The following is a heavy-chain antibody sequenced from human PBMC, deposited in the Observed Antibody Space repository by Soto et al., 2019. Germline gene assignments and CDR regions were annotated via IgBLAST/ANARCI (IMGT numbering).Heavy chain of an antibody. CDR1: GFTFSRYS. CDR3: ARESEDLTSNFDF. J-gene: IGHJ4*02. CDR2: ISSTTNYI. V-gene: IGHV3-21*06. Sequence: GGSLRLSCAASGFTFSRYSMNWVRQAPGKGLEWVSSISSTTNYIYYGDSMKGRFTISRDNAKNSLYLEMNSLRAEDTAVYYCARESEDLTSNFDFWGQGTLVTVSS.